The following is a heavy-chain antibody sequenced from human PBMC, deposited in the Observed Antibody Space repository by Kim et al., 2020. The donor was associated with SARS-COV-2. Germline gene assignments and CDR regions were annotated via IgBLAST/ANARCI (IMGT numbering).Heavy chain of an antibody. CDR3: ARADIDCSGGSCYSHDY. D-gene: IGHD2-15*01. CDR2: IYSGGST. CDR1: GFTVSSNY. J-gene: IGHJ4*02. Sequence: GGSLRLSCAASGFTVSSNYMSWVRQAPGKGLEWVSVIYSGGSTYYADSVKGRFTISRDNHKNKLYLQMNNLRAEDTAVYYCARADIDCSGGSCYSHDYWGQATLVTVPS. V-gene: IGHV3-53*01.